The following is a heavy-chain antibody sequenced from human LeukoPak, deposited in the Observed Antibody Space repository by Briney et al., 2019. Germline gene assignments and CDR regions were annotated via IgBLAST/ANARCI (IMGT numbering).Heavy chain of an antibody. J-gene: IGHJ4*02. V-gene: IGHV4-59*01. CDR2: IYYSGST. CDR1: GGSISTYY. CDR3: ARSVVVVAAEEFYFDY. D-gene: IGHD2-15*01. Sequence: SETLSLTCTVSGGSISTYYGNWIRQAPGKGLEWIGYIYYSGSTNYNPSLKSRVTISVDTSRNQFSLKLSSVTAADTAVYYCARSVVVVAAEEFYFDYWGQGTLVTVSS.